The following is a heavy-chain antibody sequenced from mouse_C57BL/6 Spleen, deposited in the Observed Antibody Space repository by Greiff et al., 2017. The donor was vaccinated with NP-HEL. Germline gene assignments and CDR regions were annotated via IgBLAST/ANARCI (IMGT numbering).Heavy chain of an antibody. Sequence: VQLQQSGPELVKPGASVKISCKASGYSFTSYYIHWVKQRPGQGLEWIGWIYPGSGNTKYNEKFKGKATLTADTSSSTAYMQLSSLTSEDSAVYYCADDGYSCFAYWGQGTLVTVSA. D-gene: IGHD2-3*01. V-gene: IGHV1-66*01. CDR1: GYSFTSYY. CDR2: IYPGSGNT. J-gene: IGHJ3*01. CDR3: ADDGYSCFAY.